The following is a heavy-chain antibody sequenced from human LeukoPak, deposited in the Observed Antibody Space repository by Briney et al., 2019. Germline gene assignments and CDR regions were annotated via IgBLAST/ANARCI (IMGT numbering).Heavy chain of an antibody. V-gene: IGHV3-48*01. D-gene: IGHD3-16*01. Sequence: GGSLRLSCAASGFTFSSYSMNWVRQAPGKGLEWVSYISSSSTIYYADSVKGRFTISRDNAKNSLYLQMNSLRAEDTAVYYCARDSREWGIDAFDIWGQGTMVTVSS. J-gene: IGHJ3*02. CDR3: ARDSREWGIDAFDI. CDR1: GFTFSSYS. CDR2: ISSSSTI.